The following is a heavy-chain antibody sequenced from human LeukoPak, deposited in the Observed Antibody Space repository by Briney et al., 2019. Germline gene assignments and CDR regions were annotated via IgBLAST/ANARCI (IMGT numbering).Heavy chain of an antibody. CDR3: AKDQSDIVVVPAAPGGY. CDR1: GFTFSSYA. D-gene: IGHD2-2*01. Sequence: GGSLSLSFAASGFTFSSYAMHWVRQAPGKGLEWVAVISYDGSNKYYADSVKGRFTISRDNSKNTLYLQMNSLRAEDTAVYYCAKDQSDIVVVPAAPGGYWGQGTLVTVSS. CDR2: ISYDGSNK. V-gene: IGHV3-30*04. J-gene: IGHJ4*02.